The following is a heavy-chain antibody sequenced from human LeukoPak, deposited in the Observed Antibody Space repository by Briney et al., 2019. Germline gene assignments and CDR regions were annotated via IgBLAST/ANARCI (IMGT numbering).Heavy chain of an antibody. J-gene: IGHJ4*02. V-gene: IGHV4-34*01. CDR3: ARGKGDLSMIVMIVTAVEFYFDS. D-gene: IGHD3-22*01. Sequence: GSLRLSCAASGFTFSNYDMNWVRQPPGKGLEWIGTIYHSGSTHSNPSLKSRVTISVDTSKNQVSLKLNSLTAADTAVYYCARGKGDLSMIVMIVTAVEFYFDSWGPGTLVTVSS. CDR1: GFTFSNYD. CDR2: IYHSGST.